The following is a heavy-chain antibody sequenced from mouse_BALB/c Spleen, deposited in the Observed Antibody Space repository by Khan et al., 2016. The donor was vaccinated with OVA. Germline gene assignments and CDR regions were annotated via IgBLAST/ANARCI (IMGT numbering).Heavy chain of an antibody. Sequence: EVKLEESGPGLVQPSQSLSLTCTATGYSITSGYGWNWIRQFPGNKLEWMAYISYSGSTNYNPSLKSRISITRDTSKNQFFLQLNSVTTEDTATYYCARTARIKYWGQGTTLTVSS. CDR1: GYSITSGYG. V-gene: IGHV3-2*02. CDR2: ISYSGST. D-gene: IGHD1-2*01. J-gene: IGHJ2*01. CDR3: ARTARIKY.